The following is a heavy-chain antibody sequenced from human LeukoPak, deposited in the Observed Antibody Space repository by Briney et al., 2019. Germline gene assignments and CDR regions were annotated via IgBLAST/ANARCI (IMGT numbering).Heavy chain of an antibody. J-gene: IGHJ4*02. Sequence: GRSQRLSCAASGFTFSRFAMHWVRQAPGKGLEWVAAISNDGDNKYYVDSVRGRFSISRDNSRNTVYLQMNSLRGDDTSIYYCAREGAGSLTDWVQGALVFVSS. CDR1: GFTFSRFA. CDR3: AREGAGSLTD. D-gene: IGHD3-10*01. CDR2: ISNDGDNK. V-gene: IGHV3-30-3*01.